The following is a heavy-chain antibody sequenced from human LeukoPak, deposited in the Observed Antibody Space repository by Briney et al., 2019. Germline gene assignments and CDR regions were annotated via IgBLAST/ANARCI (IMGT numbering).Heavy chain of an antibody. D-gene: IGHD6-19*01. V-gene: IGHV5-51*01. J-gene: IGHJ4*02. Sequence: GESLKISCKCSGYSFTTYWIGWVRQMPGKGLEWMGIIYPGDSDTRYSPSFQGQVTISADKSISTAYVQWSSLKASDTAMYYCARDVDSSGWSHFDYWGQGTLVTVPS. CDR3: ARDVDSSGWSHFDY. CDR2: IYPGDSDT. CDR1: GYSFTTYW.